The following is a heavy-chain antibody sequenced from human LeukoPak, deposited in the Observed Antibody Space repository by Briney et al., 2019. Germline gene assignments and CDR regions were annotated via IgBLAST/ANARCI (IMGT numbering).Heavy chain of an antibody. V-gene: IGHV1-2*02. CDR1: GYTFTGYY. Sequence: GASVKVSCKASGYTFTGYYLHWVRQAPGQGLEWMGWISPNSDDTNYAQNFRGRVNKTRDTSISTAYMELSRLRSDDTAIYYCARGGFDYWGQGTLVTVSS. CDR2: ISPNSDDT. J-gene: IGHJ4*02. CDR3: ARGGFDY.